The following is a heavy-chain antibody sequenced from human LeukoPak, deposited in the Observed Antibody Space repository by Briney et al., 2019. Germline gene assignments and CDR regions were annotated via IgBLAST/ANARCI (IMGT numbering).Heavy chain of an antibody. V-gene: IGHV1-69-2*01. J-gene: IGHJ6*02. D-gene: IGHD3-10*01. CDR1: GFTFSDYY. CDR3: ALWFSDGMDV. CDR2: VDPEDGET. Sequence: ASVKISCKTSGFTFSDYYIFWLQQAPGKGLEWVGHVDPEDGETIYAEKFQGRVTITRDTSASTAYMELSSLRSEDTAVYYCALWFSDGMDVWGQGTTVTVSS.